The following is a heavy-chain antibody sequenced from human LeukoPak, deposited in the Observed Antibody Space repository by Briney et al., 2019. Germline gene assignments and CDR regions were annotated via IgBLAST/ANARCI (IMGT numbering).Heavy chain of an antibody. D-gene: IGHD2/OR15-2a*01. J-gene: IGHJ5*02. CDR3: AKDRVSPGFNWFDP. CDR2: INGRGDNT. V-gene: IGHV3-23*01. CDR1: GVIISSYA. Sequence: GGSLRLSCAASGVIISSYAMSWVRQAPGKGLEWVSAINGRGDNTYYADFVKGRFTISRDNSKSTVYLRMNSLRTEDTAVYYCAKDRVSPGFNWFDPWGQGTLVTVSS.